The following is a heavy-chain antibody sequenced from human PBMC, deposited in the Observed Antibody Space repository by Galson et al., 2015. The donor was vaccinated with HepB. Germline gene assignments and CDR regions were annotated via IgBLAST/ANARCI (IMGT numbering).Heavy chain of an antibody. Sequence: SLRLSCAASGLTFSSYAMHWVRQAPGKGLEWVAVISYDGSNKYYADSVEGRFTISRDNSKNTLYLQMNSLRAEDTAVYYCARGSSGWYFVNWFDPWGQGTLVTVSS. CDR3: ARGSSGWYFVNWFDP. D-gene: IGHD6-19*01. V-gene: IGHV3-30*04. J-gene: IGHJ5*02. CDR1: GLTFSSYA. CDR2: ISYDGSNK.